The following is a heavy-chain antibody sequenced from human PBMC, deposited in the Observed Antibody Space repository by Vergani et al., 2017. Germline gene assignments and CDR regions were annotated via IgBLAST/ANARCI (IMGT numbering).Heavy chain of an antibody. V-gene: IGHV1-46*02. Sequence: VQLVQSGAAVEKPGDSVKVSCKACGYTYNSYYVHWVRPAPGQGLEWMGIINPSGGSKRYAQKFQGRVPMTRDTSTSTVYMELSSLRSEDTAVYYCAREYIQLVATRYFDYWGQGTLVTVSS. D-gene: IGHD1-1*01. CDR2: INPSGGSK. CDR1: GYTYNSYY. CDR3: AREYIQLVATRYFDY. J-gene: IGHJ4*02.